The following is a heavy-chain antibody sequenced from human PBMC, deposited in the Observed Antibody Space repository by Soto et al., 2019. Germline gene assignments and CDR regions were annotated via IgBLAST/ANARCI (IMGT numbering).Heavy chain of an antibody. CDR3: VRTCRGYIFGYYFDS. J-gene: IGHJ4*02. D-gene: IGHD5-18*01. CDR2: IYYSGTT. CDR1: GASVNNGSYY. V-gene: IGHV4-61*01. Sequence: SETLSLTCTVSGASVNNGSYYWSWIRQSPGKGLEWIGYIYYSGTTTYNPSLTSRFTISVDTSQNQLFLKVKSVPAADMAVYYCVRTCRGYIFGYYFDSWGQGTQVTVSS.